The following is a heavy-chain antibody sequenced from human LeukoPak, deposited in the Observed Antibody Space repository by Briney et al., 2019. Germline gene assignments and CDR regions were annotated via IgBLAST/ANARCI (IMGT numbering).Heavy chain of an antibody. CDR1: GGSISSGGYY. J-gene: IGHJ4*02. V-gene: IGHV4-30-2*01. D-gene: IGHD6-13*01. CDR2: IYHSGST. Sequence: PSESLSLTCTVSGGSISSGGYYWSWIRQPPGKGLEWIGYIYHSGSTYYNPSLKSRVTISVDRSKNQFSLKLSSVTAADTAVYYCARDAYSSSWYGLDYWGQGTLVTVSS. CDR3: ARDAYSSSWYGLDY.